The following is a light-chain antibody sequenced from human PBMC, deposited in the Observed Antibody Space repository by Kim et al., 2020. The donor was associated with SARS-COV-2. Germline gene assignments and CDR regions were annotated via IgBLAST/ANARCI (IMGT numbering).Light chain of an antibody. V-gene: IGKV3-11*01. CDR3: QQRYDWPLT. CDR2: ETS. Sequence: GEGAPPSCRARESAGNSLAWFQQNPGQAPRLLIFETSNRDTGLPARFSGSGSGTGFTLTSSRLEPEDFAVYYCQQRYDWPLTFGGGTKVEIK. J-gene: IGKJ4*01. CDR1: ESAGNS.